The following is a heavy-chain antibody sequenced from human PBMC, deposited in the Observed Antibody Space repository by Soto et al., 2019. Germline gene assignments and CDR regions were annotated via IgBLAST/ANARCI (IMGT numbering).Heavy chain of an antibody. Sequence: QVQLVQSGAEVKKPGSSVKVSCKASGGTFSSYTISWVRQAPGQGLEWMGRIIPILGIANYAQKFQGRVTITADKPTSTAYMELSSLRSEDTAVYYCASEGRRPSYYYGMDVWGQGTTVTVSS. CDR1: GGTFSSYT. V-gene: IGHV1-69*02. CDR3: ASEGRRPSYYYGMDV. D-gene: IGHD1-1*01. CDR2: IIPILGIA. J-gene: IGHJ6*02.